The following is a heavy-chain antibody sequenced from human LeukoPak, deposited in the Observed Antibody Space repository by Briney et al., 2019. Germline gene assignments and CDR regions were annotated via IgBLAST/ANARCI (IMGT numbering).Heavy chain of an antibody. D-gene: IGHD3-10*01. CDR2: INAGNGNT. J-gene: IGHJ5*02. V-gene: IGHV1-3*03. CDR3: ARSLRLSGSTNWFDP. CDR1: GYTLTELS. Sequence: ASVKVSCKVSGYTLTELSMHWVRQAPGKGLEWMGWINAGNGNTKYSQEFQGRVTITRDTSASTAYMELSSLRSEDMAVYYCARSLRLSGSTNWFDPWGQGTLVTVSS.